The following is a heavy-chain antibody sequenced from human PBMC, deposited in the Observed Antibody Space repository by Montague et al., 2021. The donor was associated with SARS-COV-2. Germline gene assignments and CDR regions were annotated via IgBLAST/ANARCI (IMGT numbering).Heavy chain of an antibody. J-gene: IGHJ6*02. CDR2: IYYSGST. CDR1: GGSISSSNYY. CDR3: ARDDIVLQGVTKGMDV. Sequence: SETLSLTCTVSGGSISSSNYYWGWIRQPPGKGLEWIGNIYYSGSTYYNPSLKSRVTLSIDTSQNQFSLKLSSVTAAETAVYYCARDDIVLQGVTKGMDVWGQGTTVTVSS. V-gene: IGHV4-39*07. D-gene: IGHD3-10*01.